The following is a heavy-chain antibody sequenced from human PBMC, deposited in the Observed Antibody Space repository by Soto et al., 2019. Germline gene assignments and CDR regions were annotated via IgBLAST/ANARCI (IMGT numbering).Heavy chain of an antibody. CDR3: ARLMRLPKSFDY. J-gene: IGHJ4*02. Sequence: SETLSLTCTVSGGSISSSSYYWGWIRQPPGKGLEWIGSIYYSGSTYYNPSLKSRVTISVDTSKNQFSLKLSSVTAADTAVYYCARLMRLPKSFDYWGQGTLVTVSS. CDR2: IYYSGST. D-gene: IGHD5-12*01. CDR1: GGSISSSSYY. V-gene: IGHV4-39*01.